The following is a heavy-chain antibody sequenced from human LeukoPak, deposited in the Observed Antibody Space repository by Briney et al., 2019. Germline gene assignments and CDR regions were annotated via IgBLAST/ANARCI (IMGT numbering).Heavy chain of an antibody. V-gene: IGHV4-34*01. CDR1: GGSFSGYY. D-gene: IGHD4-17*01. CDR2: INHSGST. CDR3: ASGGVDHGSAFDY. J-gene: IGHJ4*02. Sequence: SETLSLTCAVYGGSFSGYYWSWIRQPPGKGLEWIGEINHSGSTNYNPSLKSRVTISVDTSKNQFSLKLSSVTAADTAVYYCASGGVDHGSAFDYWGQGTLVTVSS.